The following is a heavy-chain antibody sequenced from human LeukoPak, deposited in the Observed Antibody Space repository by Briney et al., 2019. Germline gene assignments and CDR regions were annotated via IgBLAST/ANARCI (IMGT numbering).Heavy chain of an antibody. CDR3: ARQEGSSYYYYYMDV. CDR1: GGSISSSTYY. V-gene: IGHV4-39*01. D-gene: IGHD6-6*01. Sequence: SETLPLTCTVSGGSISSSTYYWGWIRQPPGKGLEWIGNIYYSGTTYYNPSLKSRVTISVDTSKNQFSLTLSSVTAADTAVYYCARQEGSSYYYYYMDVWGKGTTVTVSS. CDR2: IYYSGTT. J-gene: IGHJ6*03.